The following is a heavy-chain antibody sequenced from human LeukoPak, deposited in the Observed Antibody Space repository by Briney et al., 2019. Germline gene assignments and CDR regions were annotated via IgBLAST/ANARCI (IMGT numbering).Heavy chain of an antibody. CDR2: IYPGDSDT. V-gene: IGHV5-51*01. CDR3: ARHQRIGTMTYFDL. D-gene: IGHD3-22*01. CDR1: GYRFISHW. Sequence: GESLNISFKGSGYRFISHWIGWVRPVPRKGLEWMGLIYPGDSDTTYSPSFQGQVTISADQSISTAYLQWSSLKASDTAMYSCARHQRIGTMTYFDLWGRGTLVTVSS. J-gene: IGHJ2*01.